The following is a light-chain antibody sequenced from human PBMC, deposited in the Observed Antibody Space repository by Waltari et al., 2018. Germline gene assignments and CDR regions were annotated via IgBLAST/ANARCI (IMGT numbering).Light chain of an antibody. CDR1: SSDVGAYNY. J-gene: IGLJ1*01. CDR3: ISYAGNNKYV. Sequence: QSALTQPPSASGSPGQSVTISCTGTSSDVGAYNYVSWYQQYPDKAPKLRVYDVTKRPSGVPDRFSGSKSGNTASLTVSGLQAEDEADYYCISYAGNNKYVLGAGTKVTVL. CDR2: DVT. V-gene: IGLV2-8*01.